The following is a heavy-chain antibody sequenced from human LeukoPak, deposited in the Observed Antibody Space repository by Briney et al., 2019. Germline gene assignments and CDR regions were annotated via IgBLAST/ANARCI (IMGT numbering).Heavy chain of an antibody. CDR1: GGSISSYY. D-gene: IGHD5-12*01. Sequence: SETLSLTCTVSGGSISSYYWSWIRQPPGKGLEWIGYIYYSGSTNYNPSLKSRVTISVDTSKNQFSLKLSSVTAADTAVYYCARLYSGYSSRGFGAFDIWGQGTMVTVSS. V-gene: IGHV4-59*01. CDR2: IYYSGST. CDR3: ARLYSGYSSRGFGAFDI. J-gene: IGHJ3*02.